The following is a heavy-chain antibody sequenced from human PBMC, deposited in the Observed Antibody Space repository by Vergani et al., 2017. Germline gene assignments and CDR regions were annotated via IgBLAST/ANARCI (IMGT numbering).Heavy chain of an antibody. V-gene: IGHV3-48*03. D-gene: IGHD3-16*01. Sequence: EVQLVESGGGLVQTGGSLRLSCAASGFTFSSYEMNWVRQAPGKGLEWVSYISSSGSTIYYADSVKGRFTISRDNAKNSLYLQMNSLRAEDTAVYYCARGGNGYWFDPWGQGTLVTVSS. J-gene: IGHJ5*02. CDR1: GFTFSSYE. CDR2: ISSSGSTI. CDR3: ARGGNGYWFDP.